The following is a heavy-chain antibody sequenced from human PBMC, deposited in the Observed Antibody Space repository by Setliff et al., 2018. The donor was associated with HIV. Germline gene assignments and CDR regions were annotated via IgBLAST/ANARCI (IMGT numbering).Heavy chain of an antibody. CDR2: IYTSGST. Sequence: PSETLSLTCAVYGGSFSGYYWSWIRQPAGKGLEWIGHIYTSGSTNYNPSLKSRVTISVDTSKNQFSLKLSSVTAADTAVYYCARDYSSSWYVGWFDPWGQGTLVTVSS. D-gene: IGHD6-13*01. CDR3: ARDYSSSWYVGWFDP. V-gene: IGHV4-4*07. CDR1: GGSFSGYY. J-gene: IGHJ5*02.